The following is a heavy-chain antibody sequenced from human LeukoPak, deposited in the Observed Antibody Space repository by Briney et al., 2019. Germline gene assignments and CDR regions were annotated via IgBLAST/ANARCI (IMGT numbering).Heavy chain of an antibody. V-gene: IGHV3-7*04. D-gene: IGHD3-10*01. CDR2: IKQDGSEK. Sequence: PGGSLRLSCAASGFTFSSYWMSWVRQAPGKGLEWVANIKQDGSEKYYVDSVKGRFTISRDNAKNSLYLQMNSLRAEDTAAYYCARDRGSGSKDYWGQGTLVTVSS. CDR3: ARDRGSGSKDY. CDR1: GFTFSSYW. J-gene: IGHJ4*02.